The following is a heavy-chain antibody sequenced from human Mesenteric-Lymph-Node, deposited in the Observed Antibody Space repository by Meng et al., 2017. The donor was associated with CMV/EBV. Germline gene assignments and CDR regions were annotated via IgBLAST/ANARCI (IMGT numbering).Heavy chain of an antibody. CDR2: ISGSGGST. CDR3: ARGFDNFWSGYHYYYGMDV. D-gene: IGHD3-3*01. J-gene: IGHJ6*02. Sequence: GESLKISCAASGFTFSSYAMSWVRQAPGKGLEWVSAISGSGGSTYYADSVKGRFTISRDNSRDTLYLQMDSLRAEDTAVYFCARGFDNFWSGYHYYYGMDVWGQGTTVTVSS. V-gene: IGHV3-23*01. CDR1: GFTFSSYA.